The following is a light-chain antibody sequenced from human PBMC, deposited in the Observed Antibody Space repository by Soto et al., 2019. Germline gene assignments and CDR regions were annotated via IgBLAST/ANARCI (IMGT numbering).Light chain of an antibody. J-gene: IGLJ2*01. CDR2: EVN. CDR1: SSDVGAYKY. CDR3: TSYAGSNNLL. V-gene: IGLV2-8*01. Sequence: QSVLTQPPSASGSPGQSVTISCTGTSSDVGAYKYVSWYQHHPGEAPRLMIYEVNKRPSGVPDRFSGSKSGNTASLTVSGLQAEDEADYYCTSYAGSNNLLFGGGTKLTVL.